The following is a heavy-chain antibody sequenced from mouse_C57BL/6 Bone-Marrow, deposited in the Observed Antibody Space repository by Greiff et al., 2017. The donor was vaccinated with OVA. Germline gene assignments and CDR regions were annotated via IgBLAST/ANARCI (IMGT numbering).Heavy chain of an antibody. D-gene: IGHD1-1*01. Sequence: EVQRVESGGGLVQPGGSLKLSCAASGFTFSDYGMAWVRQAPRKGPEWVAFISNLAYSIYYADTVTGRFTISRENAKNTLYMEISSLRSEDTAMYYCARRGLYYGGSYGYFDVWGTGTTVTVSS. CDR2: ISNLAYSI. CDR1: GFTFSDYG. J-gene: IGHJ1*03. V-gene: IGHV5-15*01. CDR3: ARRGLYYGGSYGYFDV.